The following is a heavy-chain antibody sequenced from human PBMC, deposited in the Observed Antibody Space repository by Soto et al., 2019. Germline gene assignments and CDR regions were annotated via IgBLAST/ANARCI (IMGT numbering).Heavy chain of an antibody. Sequence: SNPLSPTGRDPVGSVGGSGYYWTSIRQPPGKGLEYIGYIHYSGSTSYNPSLKSRVTISVDTSKNQFSLTLTSVTAAETAVYYWAKINWSGSSCYCLDYWGQGTLVTDSS. CDR1: VGSVGGSGYY. CDR2: IHYSGST. J-gene: IGHJ4*02. V-gene: IGHV4-61*08. CDR3: AKINWSGSSCYCLDY. D-gene: IGHD2-2*01.